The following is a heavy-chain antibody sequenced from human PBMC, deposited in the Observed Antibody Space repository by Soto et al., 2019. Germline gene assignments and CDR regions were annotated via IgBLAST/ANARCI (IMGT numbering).Heavy chain of an antibody. CDR1: GYSFTSYW. V-gene: IGHV5-51*01. Sequence: GESLKISCKGSGYSFTSYWIGWVRQMPGKGLEWMGIIYPGDSDTRYSPSFQGQVTISADKSISTAYLQWSSLKASDTAMYYCARLRVWNHNHYDFWSGSLYYFDYWGQGTLVTVSS. J-gene: IGHJ4*02. CDR3: ARLRVWNHNHYDFWSGSLYYFDY. D-gene: IGHD3-3*01. CDR2: IYPGDSDT.